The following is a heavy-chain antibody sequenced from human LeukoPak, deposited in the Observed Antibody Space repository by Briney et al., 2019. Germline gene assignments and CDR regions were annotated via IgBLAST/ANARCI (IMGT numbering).Heavy chain of an antibody. D-gene: IGHD3-10*01. CDR1: GFTFSSYE. CDR2: ISSSGSTI. V-gene: IGHV3-48*03. Sequence: GGSLRLSCAASGFTFSSYEMNWVRQAPGKGLEWVSYISSSGSTIYYADSVKGRFTISRDNAKNSLYLQMNSLRAEDTAVYYCAREPYGSGSFLDYWGQGTLVTVSS. J-gene: IGHJ4*02. CDR3: AREPYGSGSFLDY.